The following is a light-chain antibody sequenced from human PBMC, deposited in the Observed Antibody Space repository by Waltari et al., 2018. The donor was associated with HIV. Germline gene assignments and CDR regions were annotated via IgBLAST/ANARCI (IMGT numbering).Light chain of an antibody. V-gene: IGKV1-39*01. CDR1: QSISNY. CDR2: AAS. CDR3: QQSYSTPWT. Sequence: DIQMTQSPSSLSASVGDRVTITCRASQSISNYLNWYQQKPGKAPKLLIYAASSLQSGVPSRFSGSGSGTDFTLTISSLQPEDFATYYCQQSYSTPWTFCQGTKVEIK. J-gene: IGKJ1*01.